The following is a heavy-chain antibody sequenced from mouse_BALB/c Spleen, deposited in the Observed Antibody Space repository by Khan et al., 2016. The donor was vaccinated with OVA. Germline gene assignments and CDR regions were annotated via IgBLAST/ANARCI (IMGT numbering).Heavy chain of an antibody. D-gene: IGHD1-1*01. J-gene: IGHJ4*01. Sequence: QIQLVQSGPELKKPGETVKISCKASGYIFPNYGMTWVKQAPGKGLKWMGWINTYTGEPTYADDFKGRFAFSLETSANTAHLQINNLHNEEPATYYCARTLYWSGYDYAMDYWGQGTSVTVAS. CDR2: INTYTGEP. CDR1: GYIFPNYG. V-gene: IGHV9-3-1*01. CDR3: ARTLYWSGYDYAMDY.